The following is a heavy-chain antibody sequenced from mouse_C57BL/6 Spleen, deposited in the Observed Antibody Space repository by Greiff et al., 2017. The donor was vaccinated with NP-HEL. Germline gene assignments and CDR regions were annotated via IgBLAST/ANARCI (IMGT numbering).Heavy chain of an antibody. D-gene: IGHD2-5*01. J-gene: IGHJ2*01. Sequence: EVQRVESGGDLVKPGGSLKLSCAASGFTFSSYAMSWVRQTPEKRLEWVATISDGGSYILYPDNVKGRFTISRDNAKNNLYLQMSHLRSEDTAMYYCARDGDSNYDYWGQGTTLTVSS. CDR2: ISDGGSYI. CDR1: GFTFSSYA. V-gene: IGHV5-4*01. CDR3: ARDGDSNYDY.